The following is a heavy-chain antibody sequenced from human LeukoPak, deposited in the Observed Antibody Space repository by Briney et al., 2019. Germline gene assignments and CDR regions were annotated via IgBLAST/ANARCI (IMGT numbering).Heavy chain of an antibody. CDR1: GGSFSGYY. V-gene: IGHV4-34*01. J-gene: IGHJ4*02. Sequence: SETLSLTCAVYGGSFSGYYWSWIRQPPGKGLEWIGEINHSGSTNYNPSLKSRVTISVDTSKNQFSLKLSSVTAADTAVYYCARGRIGRQQLIDYWGQGTLVIVSS. D-gene: IGHD6-13*01. CDR3: ARGRIGRQQLIDY. CDR2: INHSGST.